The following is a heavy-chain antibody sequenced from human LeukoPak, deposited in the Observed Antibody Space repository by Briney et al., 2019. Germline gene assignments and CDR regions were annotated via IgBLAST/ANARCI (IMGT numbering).Heavy chain of an antibody. CDR3: TRVSYYGTQPPD. V-gene: IGHV4-59*11. CDR2: FYYSGT. CDR1: GASISSQY. J-gene: IGHJ4*02. D-gene: IGHD3-10*01. Sequence: SETLSLTCTVSGASISSQYWGWIRQPPGKGPEWIGNFYYSGTNYNPSLESRVTISVDTSNNQFSLSVSSVTAADTAVYYCTRVSYYGTQPPDWGQGTLVTVSS.